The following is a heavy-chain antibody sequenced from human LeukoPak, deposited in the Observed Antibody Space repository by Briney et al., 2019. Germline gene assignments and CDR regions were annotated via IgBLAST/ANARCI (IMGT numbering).Heavy chain of an antibody. CDR1: EFTVSKFW. J-gene: IGHJ6*02. D-gene: IGHD2/OR15-2a*01. CDR3: ARGNYYGMDV. CDR2: INGDGRTT. V-gene: IGHV3-74*01. Sequence: TGGSLRLSCAASEFTVSKFWMHWVRQAPGKGLVWVSGINGDGRTTTYADSVKGRFTVSRDNAKNTLYLQMKSLRAEDTAIYYCARGNYYGMDVWGQGTTVTVSS.